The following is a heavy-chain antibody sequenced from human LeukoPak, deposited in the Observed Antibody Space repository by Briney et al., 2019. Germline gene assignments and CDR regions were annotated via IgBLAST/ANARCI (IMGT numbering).Heavy chain of an antibody. CDR2: IYYSGST. CDR3: ARGFYIAKNAGVFDM. D-gene: IGHD1-1*01. J-gene: IGHJ3*02. Sequence: SETLSLTCTVSGDSISSSSSYWGWIRQPPGEGLEWIGSIYYSGSTYYNTSLKSRVTISVDTSKNQFSLRLNSVTAADTAVYYCARGFYIAKNAGVFDMWGQGTMVTVSS. V-gene: IGHV4-39*01. CDR1: GDSISSSSSY.